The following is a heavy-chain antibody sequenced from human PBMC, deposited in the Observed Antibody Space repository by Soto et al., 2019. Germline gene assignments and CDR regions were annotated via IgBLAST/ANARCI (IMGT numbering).Heavy chain of an antibody. CDR3: ARAGQLNDYYYSGMDV. CDR2: LYSGGST. Sequence: EVQLVQSGGGSVQPGGSLRLSCAASGFTVSSNYMGWVRQAPGKGLEWVSVLYSGGSTYYAGSVKGRFTISRDNSKNTLYLQMNSLRAEYTAVYFCARAGQLNDYYYSGMDVWGQGTTVTVSS. V-gene: IGHV3-66*01. CDR1: GFTVSSNY. J-gene: IGHJ6*02. D-gene: IGHD6-13*01.